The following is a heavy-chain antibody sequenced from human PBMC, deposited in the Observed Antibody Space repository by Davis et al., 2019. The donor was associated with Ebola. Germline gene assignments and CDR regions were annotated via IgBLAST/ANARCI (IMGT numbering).Heavy chain of an antibody. J-gene: IGHJ5*02. Sequence: SETLSLTCTVSAGSISSYYWSWIRQPPGKGLEWIGYIYYSGSTNYNPSLKSRVTISVDKSKNQFSLKLSSVTAADTAVYYCARVAPASRPVAGRVLFDPWGQGTLVTVSS. CDR2: IYYSGST. CDR1: AGSISSYY. CDR3: ARVAPASRPVAGRVLFDP. V-gene: IGHV4-59*12. D-gene: IGHD6-19*01.